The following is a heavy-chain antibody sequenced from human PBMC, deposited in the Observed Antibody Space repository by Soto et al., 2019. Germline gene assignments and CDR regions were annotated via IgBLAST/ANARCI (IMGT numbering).Heavy chain of an antibody. Sequence: GGSLRLSCAASGFSFKNFALNWVRQAPGKGLEWVSIIWFDGSNKYYADSVKGRFAISRDNSKYTVYLQMNSLRAEDTAVYYCARGVHYDNSGHLYGMDVWGQGTTVTVSS. CDR3: ARGVHYDNSGHLYGMDV. J-gene: IGHJ6*02. CDR1: GFSFKNFA. V-gene: IGHV3-33*01. CDR2: IWFDGSNK. D-gene: IGHD3-22*01.